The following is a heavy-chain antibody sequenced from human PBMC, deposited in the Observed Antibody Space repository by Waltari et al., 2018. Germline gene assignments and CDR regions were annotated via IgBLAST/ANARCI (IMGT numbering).Heavy chain of an antibody. J-gene: IGHJ4*02. CDR3: AKEGAIAAAGRGLDY. CDR2: ISYDGSNK. Sequence: QVQLVESGGGVVQPGRSLRLSCAASGFTFSSYGMHWVRQAPGKGLEWVAVISYDGSNKYYADSVKGRFTSSRDNSKNTLYLQMNSLRAEDTAVYYCAKEGAIAAAGRGLDYWGQGTLVTVSS. CDR1: GFTFSSYG. V-gene: IGHV3-30*18. D-gene: IGHD6-13*01.